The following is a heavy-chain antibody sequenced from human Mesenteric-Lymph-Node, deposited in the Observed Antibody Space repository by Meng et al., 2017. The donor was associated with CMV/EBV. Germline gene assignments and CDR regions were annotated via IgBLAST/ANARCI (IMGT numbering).Heavy chain of an antibody. CDR1: GGSFSGYY. D-gene: IGHD3-9*01. V-gene: IGHV4-34*01. Sequence: SETLSLTCAVYGGSFSGYYWSWIRQPPGKGLEWIGEINHSGSTNYNPSLKSRVTISVDTSKNQFSLKLSSVTAADTAVYYCARIYDVLTGLTSKYYFDYWGQGTLVTVSS. CDR3: ARIYDVLTGLTSKYYFDY. CDR2: INHSGST. J-gene: IGHJ4*02.